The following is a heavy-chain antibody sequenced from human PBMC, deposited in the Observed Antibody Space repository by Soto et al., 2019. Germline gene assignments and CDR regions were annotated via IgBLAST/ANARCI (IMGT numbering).Heavy chain of an antibody. CDR3: GRNGNYCVDY. V-gene: IGHV4-4*02. D-gene: IGHD3-22*01. J-gene: IGHJ4*02. CDR2: IYHSGST. Sequence: QVQLQESGPGLVEPSGTLSLTCAVSGDSISSNHWWSWVRQPPGKGLEWIGEIYHSGSTNYNPSLKSRGTISLDESKNQFALQLPSVTAADTAVYYCGRNGNYCVDYWGQGTLVTVSS. CDR1: GDSISSNHW.